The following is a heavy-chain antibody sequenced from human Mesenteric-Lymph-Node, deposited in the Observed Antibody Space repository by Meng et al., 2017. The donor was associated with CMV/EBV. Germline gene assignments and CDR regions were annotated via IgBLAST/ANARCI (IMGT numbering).Heavy chain of an antibody. D-gene: IGHD3-10*01. Sequence: GESLKISCAASGFTFSSYWMHWVRQAPGKGLVWVSRINSDGSSTSYADSVKGRFTISRDNAKNSLYLQMNSLRAEDTAVYYCARDLWFGEFLSDYWGQGTLVTVSS. CDR3: ARDLWFGEFLSDY. J-gene: IGHJ4*02. V-gene: IGHV3-74*01. CDR1: GFTFSSYW. CDR2: INSDGSST.